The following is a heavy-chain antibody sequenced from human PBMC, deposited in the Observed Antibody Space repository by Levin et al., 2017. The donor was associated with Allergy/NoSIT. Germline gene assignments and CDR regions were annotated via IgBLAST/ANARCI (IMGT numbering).Heavy chain of an antibody. Sequence: KRGESLKISCQGSGYSFTSYWIDWVRQMPGKGLEWMGIIYPGDSDTRYSPSFQGQVTISADKSISTAYLQWSSLKASDTAIYYCARRGTRDYYYYMDVWGKGTTVTVSS. J-gene: IGHJ6*03. D-gene: IGHD1-1*01. CDR3: ARRGTRDYYYYMDV. CDR2: IYPGDSDT. CDR1: GYSFTSYW. V-gene: IGHV5-51*01.